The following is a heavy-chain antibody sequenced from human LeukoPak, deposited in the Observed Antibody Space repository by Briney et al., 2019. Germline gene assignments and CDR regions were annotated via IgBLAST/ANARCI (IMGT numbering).Heavy chain of an antibody. CDR3: ARALVPATHRLSS. D-gene: IGHD2-2*01. V-gene: IGHV1-2*02. Sequence: ASVKVSCKASGYTFTGYYMHWVRQAPGQGLEWMGWINPNSGDTKYAQKFQGRVTMTRDTSISTAYMDLSRLTSDDTVVYYCARALVPATHRLSSWGQGTLVTVSS. CDR2: INPNSGDT. J-gene: IGHJ5*02. CDR1: GYTFTGYY.